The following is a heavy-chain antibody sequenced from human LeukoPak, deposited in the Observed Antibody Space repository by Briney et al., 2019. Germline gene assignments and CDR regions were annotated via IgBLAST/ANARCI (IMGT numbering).Heavy chain of an antibody. J-gene: IGHJ5*02. Sequence: GGSLRLSCAASGFTFSSHPMNWVRQAPGKGLEWVAVIANDGRFTHYADSVKGRFTISRDNSKNTLYLQMNSLRAEDTAVYYCAKLSTFGDLSHVRFDPWGQGTLVTVSS. V-gene: IGHV3-30-3*02. D-gene: IGHD3-10*01. CDR3: AKLSTFGDLSHVRFDP. CDR1: GFTFSSHP. CDR2: IANDGRFT.